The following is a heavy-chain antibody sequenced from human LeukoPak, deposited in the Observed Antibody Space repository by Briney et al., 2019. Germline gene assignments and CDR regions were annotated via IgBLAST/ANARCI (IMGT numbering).Heavy chain of an antibody. CDR2: ISCSSSYI. V-gene: IGHV3-21*01. Sequence: PGGSLRLSCAASGFTLSSYSMNWVRQAPGKGLEWVASISCSSSYIYYADSVKGRFTIPKDNAKNSLYLQMKSRKADDTALYYWERDMRRVWFGELLAWGQGTLVTVGS. CDR3: ERDMRRVWFGELLA. CDR1: GFTLSSYS. D-gene: IGHD3-10*01. J-gene: IGHJ4*02.